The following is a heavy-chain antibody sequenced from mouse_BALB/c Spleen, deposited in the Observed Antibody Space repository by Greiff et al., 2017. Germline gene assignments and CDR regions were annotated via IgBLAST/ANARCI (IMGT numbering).Heavy chain of an antibody. CDR1: GFSLSTSGMC. Sequence: QVTLKESGPGILQPSQTLSLTCSFSGFSLSTSGMCVSWIRQPSGKGLEWLAHIYWDDDKRYNPSLKSRLTISKDTSSNQVFLKITSVDTADTATYYCARITTAPYAMDYWGQGTSVTVSS. CDR3: ARITTAPYAMDY. D-gene: IGHD1-2*01. CDR2: IYWDDDK. J-gene: IGHJ4*01. V-gene: IGHV8-12*01.